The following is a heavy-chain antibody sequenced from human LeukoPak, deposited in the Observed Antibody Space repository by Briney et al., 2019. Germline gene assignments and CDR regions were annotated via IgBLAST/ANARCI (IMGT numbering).Heavy chain of an antibody. CDR1: GFTFSNAW. CDR3: TTGVRDSSGYYNFDY. CDR2: IKSKTDGGTI. D-gene: IGHD3-22*01. J-gene: IGHJ4*02. Sequence: GGSLRLSCAASGFTFSNAWMNWVRQSPGKGLEWVGRIKSKTDGGTIDYGAPVKGRFTISRDDSKNTLFLQMNSLKTEDTAMYHCTTGVRDSSGYYNFDYWGQGTLVTVSS. V-gene: IGHV3-15*01.